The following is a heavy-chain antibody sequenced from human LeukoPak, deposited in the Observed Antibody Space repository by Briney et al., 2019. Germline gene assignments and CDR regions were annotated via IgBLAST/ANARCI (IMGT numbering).Heavy chain of an antibody. Sequence: GGSLRLSCVASGFTFSSYAMSWVRQAPGKGLEWVSSISSSSSYIYYADSVKGRFTISRDNAKNSLYLQMNSLRAEDTAVYYCARDRNRRGYDSSGSWGQGTLVTVSS. CDR3: ARDRNRRGYDSSGS. J-gene: IGHJ5*02. V-gene: IGHV3-21*01. CDR2: ISSSSSYI. D-gene: IGHD3-22*01. CDR1: GFTFSSYA.